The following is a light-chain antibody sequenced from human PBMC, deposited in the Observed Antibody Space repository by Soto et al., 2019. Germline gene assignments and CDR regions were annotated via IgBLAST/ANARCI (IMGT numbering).Light chain of an antibody. CDR1: QGVTTN. CDR3: QQYNNWPYS. CDR2: DVS. Sequence: EIVMTQSPDTLSVSPGERATLSCRAGQGVTTNFAWYQQKSGQSPRLLIYDVSIRATGVPARFSGTGSETDFPLTISVLQSEDSAVYFCQQYNNWPYSFGQGTRLEIK. V-gene: IGKV3D-15*03. J-gene: IGKJ5*01.